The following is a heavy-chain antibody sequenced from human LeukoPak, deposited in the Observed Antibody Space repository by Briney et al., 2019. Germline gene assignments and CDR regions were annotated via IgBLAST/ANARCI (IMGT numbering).Heavy chain of an antibody. CDR2: IIPIFGTA. V-gene: IGHV1-69*05. Sequence: SVKVSCKVSGYTLTELSMHWVRQAPGQGLEWIGGIIPIFGTANYAQKFQGRVTITTDESTSTAYMELSSLRSEDTAVYYCARDLGIAAAGTAYWGQGTLVTVSS. CDR3: ARDLGIAAAGTAY. CDR1: GYTLTELS. D-gene: IGHD6-13*01. J-gene: IGHJ4*02.